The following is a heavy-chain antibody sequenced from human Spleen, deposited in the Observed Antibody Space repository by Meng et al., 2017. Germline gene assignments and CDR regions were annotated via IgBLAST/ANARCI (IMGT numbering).Heavy chain of an antibody. V-gene: IGHV3-9*01. J-gene: IGHJ4*02. CDR1: GFTFDEYA. D-gene: IGHD4-17*01. CDR3: ARDPNHGDPGVRDF. CDR2: ISFNGRTT. Sequence: GGSLRLSCAASGFTFDEYAMHWVRQAPGKGLEWVSGISFNGRTTGYADSVKGRFTISRDNSKNTLYLQMNSLRAEDTAVYYCARDPNHGDPGVRDFWGQGTLVTVSS.